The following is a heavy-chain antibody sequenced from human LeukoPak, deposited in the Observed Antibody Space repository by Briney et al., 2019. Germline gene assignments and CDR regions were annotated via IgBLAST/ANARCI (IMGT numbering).Heavy chain of an antibody. J-gene: IGHJ4*02. CDR3: ARFKLVVSSGWDYFDY. CDR2: ISSSGSNI. V-gene: IGHV3-48*03. CDR1: GFTFSSYE. Sequence: GGSLRLSCAASGFTFSSYEMNWVRQAPGKGLEWVSYISSSGSNIYYADSVKGRFTISRDNAKNSLYLQMNSLRAEDTAVYYCARFKLVVSSGWDYFDYWGQGTLVTVSS. D-gene: IGHD6-19*01.